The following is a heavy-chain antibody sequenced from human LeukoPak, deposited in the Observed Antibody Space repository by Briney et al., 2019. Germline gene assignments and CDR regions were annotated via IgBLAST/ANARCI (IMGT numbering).Heavy chain of an antibody. J-gene: IGHJ5*02. D-gene: IGHD6-6*01. CDR1: GYTFTGYY. V-gene: IGHV1-2*02. Sequence: GASVKVSCKASGYTFTGYYMHWVRQAPGQGLEWMGWINPNSGGTNYAQKFQGRVTMTRDTSISTAYMERSSLRSEDTAVYYCARAERIAARSGYNWFDPWGQGTLVTVSS. CDR3: ARAERIAARSGYNWFDP. CDR2: INPNSGGT.